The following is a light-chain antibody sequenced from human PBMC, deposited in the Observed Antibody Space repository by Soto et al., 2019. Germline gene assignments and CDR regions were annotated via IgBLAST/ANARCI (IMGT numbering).Light chain of an antibody. CDR2: DVL. Sequence: QSVLTQPASVSGSPGQSITISCTGTSTDVGGYGYVSWYQQHPGKAPQLIIYDVLNRPSGVSHRFFGSKSGITASLTISGVQAEDEADYFCSSYSRGGAVVFGGGTKLTVL. CDR3: SSYSRGGAVV. J-gene: IGLJ2*01. CDR1: STDVGGYGY. V-gene: IGLV2-14*03.